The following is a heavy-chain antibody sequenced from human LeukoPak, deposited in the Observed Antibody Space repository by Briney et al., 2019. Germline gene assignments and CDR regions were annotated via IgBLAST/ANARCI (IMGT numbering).Heavy chain of an antibody. D-gene: IGHD6-13*01. Sequence: QTGGSLRLSRAASGFTFSSYAIHWVRQAPGKGLEWVSVTSYDGSNKYYADSVKGRFTISGDSSKNTLYLQMNSLRAEDTAFYYCAKDRGYSNSWSFNWFDPWGQGTLVTVSS. CDR2: TSYDGSNK. CDR1: GFTFSSYA. J-gene: IGHJ5*02. CDR3: AKDRGYSNSWSFNWFDP. V-gene: IGHV3-30-3*01.